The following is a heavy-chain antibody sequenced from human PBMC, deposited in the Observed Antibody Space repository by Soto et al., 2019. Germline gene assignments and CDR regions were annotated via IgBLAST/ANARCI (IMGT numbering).Heavy chain of an antibody. J-gene: IGHJ5*02. CDR1: GYSFTSYW. CDR3: ARRVTMVRGVMGWFDP. Sequence: PGESLKISCKGSGYSFTSYWIGWVRQMPGKGLEWMGIIYPGDSDTRYSPSFQGQVTISADKSISTAYLQWSSLKASDTAMYYCARRVTMVRGVMGWFDPWGQGTLVTVSS. V-gene: IGHV5-51*01. CDR2: IYPGDSDT. D-gene: IGHD3-10*01.